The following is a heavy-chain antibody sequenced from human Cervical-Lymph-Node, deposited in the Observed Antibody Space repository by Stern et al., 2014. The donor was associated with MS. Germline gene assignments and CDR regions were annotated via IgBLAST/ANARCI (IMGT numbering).Heavy chain of an antibody. CDR1: GDTFSSHY. J-gene: IGHJ4*02. CDR2: INPSGDGT. Sequence: VQLVESGAEVTKPGASVKVSCKASGDTFSSHYMHWVRQAPGQGLEWMGIINPSGDGTTYAQKFQGRLTMTRDTSTSTVYMELSSLRSEDTAVYYCTRPLAGPTLLFDYWGQGTLVTVSS. D-gene: IGHD1-1*01. V-gene: IGHV1-46*01. CDR3: TRPLAGPTLLFDY.